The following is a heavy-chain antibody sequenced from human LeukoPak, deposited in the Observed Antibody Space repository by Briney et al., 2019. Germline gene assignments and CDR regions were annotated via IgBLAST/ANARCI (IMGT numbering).Heavy chain of an antibody. CDR1: GGTFSSYA. D-gene: IGHD2-8*01. CDR2: IIPIFGTA. CDR3: AGGGTSRNWFDP. J-gene: IGHJ5*02. V-gene: IGHV1-69*13. Sequence: SVKVSCKASGGTFSSYAISWVRQAPGQGLEWMGGIIPIFGTANYAQKFQGRVTITADESTSTAYMELSSLRSEDTAVYYCAGGGTSRNWFDPWGQGTLVTVTS.